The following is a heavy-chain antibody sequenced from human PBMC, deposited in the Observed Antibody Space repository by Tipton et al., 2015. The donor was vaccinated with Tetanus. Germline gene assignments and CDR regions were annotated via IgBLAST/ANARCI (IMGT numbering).Heavy chain of an antibody. V-gene: IGHV1-2*02. CDR1: GYTFTGYY. Sequence: QLVQSGAEMKKPGASVKVSCKASGYTFTGYYIYWVRQAPGQGLEWMGWIEPNSGGTVYAQKFQGRVTMTRDTSISTAYMGLRSLRSVDTAVYYCARDRGDYIYYGMDVWGPGTTVTVS. CDR2: IEPNSGGT. J-gene: IGHJ6*02. CDR3: ARDRGDYIYYGMDV. D-gene: IGHD3-22*01.